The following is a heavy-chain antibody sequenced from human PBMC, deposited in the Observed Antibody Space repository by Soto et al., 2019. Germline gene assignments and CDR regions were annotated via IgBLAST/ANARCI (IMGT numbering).Heavy chain of an antibody. CDR3: VRGYDRFDF. CDR1: GFTFSSYG. CDR2: IWYDGSNI. D-gene: IGHD1-1*01. J-gene: IGHJ4*02. V-gene: IGHV3-33*01. Sequence: QVQLVESGGGVVQPGRSLRLSCAASGFTFSSYGMHWVRQAPGKGLEWVAVIWYDGSNIYYADSVKGRFTISRDNFKKTLFRQMNSLRAEDTAVYYCVRGYDRFDFWGQGTRVTVSS.